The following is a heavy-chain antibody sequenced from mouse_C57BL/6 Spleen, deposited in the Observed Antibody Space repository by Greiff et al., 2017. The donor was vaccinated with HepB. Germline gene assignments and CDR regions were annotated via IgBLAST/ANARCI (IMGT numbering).Heavy chain of an antibody. CDR2: ISGGGGNT. CDR1: GFTFSSYT. CDR3: ARHGGYYRYWYFDF. J-gene: IGHJ1*03. V-gene: IGHV5-9*01. Sequence: EVQLVESGGGLVKPGGSLKLSCAASGFTFSSYTMSWVRQTPEKRLEWVATISGGGGNTYYPDSVKGRFTISRDNAKNTLYLQMSSLRSEDTALYYCARHGGYYRYWYFDFWGTGTTVTVSS. D-gene: IGHD2-3*01.